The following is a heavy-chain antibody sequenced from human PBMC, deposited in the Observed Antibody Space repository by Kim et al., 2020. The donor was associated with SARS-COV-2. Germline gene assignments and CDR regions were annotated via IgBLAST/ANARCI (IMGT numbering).Heavy chain of an antibody. J-gene: IGHJ5*02. D-gene: IGHD6-25*01. Sequence: ATCVKGRSTISRDNAKTTLFLRMSGLGAEDTAVYYCAKDPNGQRPYWFDPWGQGTLVTVSS. CDR3: AKDPNGQRPYWFDP. V-gene: IGHV3-23*01.